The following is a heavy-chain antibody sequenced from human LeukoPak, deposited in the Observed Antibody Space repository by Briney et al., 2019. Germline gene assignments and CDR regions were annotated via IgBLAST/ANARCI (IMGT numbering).Heavy chain of an antibody. Sequence: WASVKVSCKASGYTFTAYYMHWVRQAPGQGLEWMGWINPNSGGTNYAQKFQGRVTMTRDTSISTAYMELSRLRSDDTAVYYCARVLRYFDWLSHRYFDYWGQGTLVTVSS. CDR3: ARVLRYFDWLSHRYFDY. V-gene: IGHV1-2*02. CDR2: INPNSGGT. D-gene: IGHD3-9*01. J-gene: IGHJ4*02. CDR1: GYTFTAYY.